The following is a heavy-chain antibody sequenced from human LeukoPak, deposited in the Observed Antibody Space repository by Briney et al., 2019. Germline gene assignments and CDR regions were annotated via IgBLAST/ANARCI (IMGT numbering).Heavy chain of an antibody. CDR1: GGSISSYY. D-gene: IGHD5-18*01. CDR3: ARELWSPIYYYYYGMDV. V-gene: IGHV4-59*01. Sequence: SETLSLTCTVSGGSISSYYWSWIRQPPGKGLEWIGYIYTSGSTNYNPFLKSRVTISVDTSKDQFSLKLSSVTAADTAVYYCARELWSPIYYYYYGMDVWGQGTTVTVSS. J-gene: IGHJ6*02. CDR2: IYTSGST.